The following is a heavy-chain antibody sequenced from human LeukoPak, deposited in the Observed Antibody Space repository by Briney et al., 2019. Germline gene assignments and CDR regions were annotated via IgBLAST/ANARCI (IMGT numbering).Heavy chain of an antibody. V-gene: IGHV1-18*01. CDR1: GGTFSSYA. CDR3: AREGYGDYPDY. D-gene: IGHD4-17*01. CDR2: ISAYNGNT. J-gene: IGHJ4*02. Sequence: ASVKVSCKASGGTFSSYAISWVRQAPGQGLEWMGWISAYNGNTNYAQKLQGRVTITTDTSTSTAYMELRSLRSDDTAVYYCAREGYGDYPDYWGQGTLVTVSS.